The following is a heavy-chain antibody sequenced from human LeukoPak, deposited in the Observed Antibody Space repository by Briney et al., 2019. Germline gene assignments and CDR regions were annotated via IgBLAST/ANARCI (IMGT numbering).Heavy chain of an antibody. Sequence: PGGSLRLSCAASGFTFSSFAMTWVRQAPGKGLEWVSAISGSGGNTYYADSVKGRFTISRDNSKNTLYLQMNSLRAEDTAVYYRARYCTGGSCYSKMTYYGMDVWGQGSSVTVSS. D-gene: IGHD2-15*01. V-gene: IGHV3-23*01. J-gene: IGHJ6*02. CDR2: ISGSGGNT. CDR1: GFTFSSFA. CDR3: ARYCTGGSCYSKMTYYGMDV.